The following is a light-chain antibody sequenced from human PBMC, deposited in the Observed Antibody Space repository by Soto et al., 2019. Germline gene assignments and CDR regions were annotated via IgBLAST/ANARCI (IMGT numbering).Light chain of an antibody. Sequence: SVLTQPASVSGSPGQSITISCTGTSSDIGAYNYVSWYQQHPGKTPKLMIYGVTNRPSGVSNRFSGSKSGSTASLTISGLQAEDEADYYCSSYTTSSTLEFGGGTQLTVL. CDR2: GVT. J-gene: IGLJ2*01. CDR1: SSDIGAYNY. CDR3: SSYTTSSTLE. V-gene: IGLV2-14*01.